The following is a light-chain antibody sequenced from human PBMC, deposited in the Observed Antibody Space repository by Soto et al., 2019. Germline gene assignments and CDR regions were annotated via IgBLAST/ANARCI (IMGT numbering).Light chain of an antibody. CDR3: QQYERYST. Sequence: DIQITQSPSSVSASVVDRVTITCRASQDVGKWLAWYQQKPGIAPKLLIHKASTLESGVPSRFSGSGYGTEFTLTISGLQPEDSATYYCQQYERYSTFGQGTKVDI. CDR1: QDVGKW. J-gene: IGKJ1*01. CDR2: KAS. V-gene: IGKV1-5*03.